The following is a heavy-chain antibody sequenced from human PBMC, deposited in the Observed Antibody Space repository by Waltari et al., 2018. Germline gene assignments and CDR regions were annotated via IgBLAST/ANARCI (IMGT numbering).Heavy chain of an antibody. CDR2: IIPVLHTA. CDR1: GGSFNRLT. CDR3: VTISSRYPF. Sequence: QVQLVQSGAEVKKPGSSVKVSCKTSGGSFNRLTLSWVRQAPGQGLEWMGGIIPVLHTANDAQNFQGRVTITADESSQTAYMEMSSLRFEDTAVYYCVTISSRYPFWGQGTLVTVSS. V-gene: IGHV1-69*01. J-gene: IGHJ4*02. D-gene: IGHD3-9*01.